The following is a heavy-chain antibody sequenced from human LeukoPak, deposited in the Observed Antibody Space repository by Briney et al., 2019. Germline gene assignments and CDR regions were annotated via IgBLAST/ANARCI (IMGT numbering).Heavy chain of an antibody. D-gene: IGHD3-22*01. CDR3: ARDGGNYDSSGYIDY. J-gene: IGHJ4*02. V-gene: IGHV4-39*07. CDR1: GGSISSSSYY. Sequence: SETLSLTCTVSGGSISSSSYYWGWIRQPPGKGLEWIGSIYYSGSTYYNPSLKSRVTISVDTSKNQFSLKLSSVTAADTAVYYCARDGGNYDSSGYIDYWGQGTLVTVSS. CDR2: IYYSGST.